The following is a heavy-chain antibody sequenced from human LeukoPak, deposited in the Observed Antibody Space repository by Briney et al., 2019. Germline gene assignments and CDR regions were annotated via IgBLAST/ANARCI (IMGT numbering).Heavy chain of an antibody. Sequence: GGSLRLSCAAAGFSFDDYGRVWVRQAPGNGPEWVSVIHWNGDNTGYADSVRVRFTMSRDNAKNFLDMQMDSLRGEDTALYHCARVGGYNRPAYFYYMDVWGKGTTVTVSS. V-gene: IGHV3-20*01. J-gene: IGHJ6*03. CDR1: GFSFDDYG. D-gene: IGHD5-18*01. CDR3: ARVGGYNRPAYFYYMDV. CDR2: IHWNGDNT.